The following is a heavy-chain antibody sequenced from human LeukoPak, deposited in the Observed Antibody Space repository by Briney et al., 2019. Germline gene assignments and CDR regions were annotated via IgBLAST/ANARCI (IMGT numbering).Heavy chain of an antibody. D-gene: IGHD5-12*01. V-gene: IGHV3-23*01. J-gene: IGHJ4*02. CDR2: IRGST. CDR3: AKDLGGSTDY. Sequence: PGRSLRLSCTASGFTFGDYAMSWVRQAPGKGLEWVSLIRGSTYYADSVKGRFTISRDNSQNTLYLQMNSLRAEDTALYYCAKDLGGSTDYWGQGTLVTVSS. CDR1: GFTFGDYA.